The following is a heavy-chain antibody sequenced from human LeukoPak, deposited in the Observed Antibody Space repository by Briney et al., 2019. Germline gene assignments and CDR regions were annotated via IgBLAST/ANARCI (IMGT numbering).Heavy chain of an antibody. J-gene: IGHJ4*02. D-gene: IGHD3-10*01. CDR1: GFTFNSYA. CDR3: AKDGVTLVRGVPRAFDY. CDR2: ISSSGGTT. V-gene: IGHV3-23*01. Sequence: PGGSLRLSCAASGFTFNSYAMSWVRQAPGKGLEWVSAISSSGGTTYYVDSVKGRLTISRDNSKNTLYLQMNSLRAEDTAVYYCAKDGVTLVRGVPRAFDYWGQGTLVTVSS.